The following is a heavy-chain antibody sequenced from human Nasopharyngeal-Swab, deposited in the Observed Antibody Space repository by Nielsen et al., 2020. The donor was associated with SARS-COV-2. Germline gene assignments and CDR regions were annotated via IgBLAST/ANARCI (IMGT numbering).Heavy chain of an antibody. D-gene: IGHD7-27*01. CDR3: AKGGTNWANFDY. CDR2: ISWNSGSM. Sequence: SLKISCAASGFTFSSYAMHWVRQAPGKGLEWVSGISWNSGSMGYADSVKGRFTISRDNAKNSLYLQMNSLRAEDTALYYCAKGGTNWANFDYWGQGTLVTVSS. CDR1: GFTFSSYA. J-gene: IGHJ4*02. V-gene: IGHV3-9*01.